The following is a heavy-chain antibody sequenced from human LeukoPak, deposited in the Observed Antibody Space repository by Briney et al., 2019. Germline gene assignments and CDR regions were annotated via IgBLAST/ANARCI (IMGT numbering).Heavy chain of an antibody. V-gene: IGHV4-59*01. CDR2: IYYSGST. CDR1: GGSISNYY. D-gene: IGHD6-19*01. J-gene: IGHJ3*02. Sequence: SETLRLSCIVSGGSISNYYWSWIRQPPGKALEWIGYIYYSGSTNYNPSLKSRVTIAVDTSKNQFSLKLSSVTAADTAVYYCASAVAGTKNDAFDIWGEASLVTVSS. CDR3: ASAVAGTKNDAFDI.